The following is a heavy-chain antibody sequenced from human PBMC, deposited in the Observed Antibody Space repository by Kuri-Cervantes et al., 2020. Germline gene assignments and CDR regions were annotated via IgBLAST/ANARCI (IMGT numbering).Heavy chain of an antibody. J-gene: IGHJ1*01. Sequence: GESLKISCAASGFTFSSYAMHWVRQAPGKGLEWVAVIWYDGSNKYYADSVKGRFTISRDNAKNSLYLQMNSLRDEDTAVYYCARDRRGYDSEYFQHWGQGTLVTVSS. CDR1: GFTFSSYA. D-gene: IGHD5-12*01. CDR2: IWYDGSNK. V-gene: IGHV3-30*07. CDR3: ARDRRGYDSEYFQH.